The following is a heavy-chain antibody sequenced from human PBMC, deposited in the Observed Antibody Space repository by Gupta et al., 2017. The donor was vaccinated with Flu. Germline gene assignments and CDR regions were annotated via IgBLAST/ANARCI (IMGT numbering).Heavy chain of an antibody. CDR2: ISGSGGST. CDR3: AKDFSSGYDY. CDR1: GFTFSSYA. Sequence: EVQRLECGGGLVQPRGSLRLSCSAYGFTFSSYAMSWVRQAPGKGLEWVSAISGSGGSTDDADSVKGGFTISRDNSKNTLYLKMNRLRAEDTAVYYGAKDFSSGYDYWGQGTLVTVSS. D-gene: IGHD6-25*01. J-gene: IGHJ4*01. V-gene: IGHV3-23*01.